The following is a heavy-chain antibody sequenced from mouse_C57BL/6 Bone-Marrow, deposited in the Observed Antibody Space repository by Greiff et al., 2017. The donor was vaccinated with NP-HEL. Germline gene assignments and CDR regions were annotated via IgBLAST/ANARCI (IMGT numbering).Heavy chain of an antibody. Sequence: EVKLQESGPELVKPGDSVKISCKASGYSFTGYFMNWVMQSHGKSLEWIGRINPYNGDTFYNQKFKGKATLTVDKSSSTAHMELRSLTSEDSAVYYCARYYYGSSLYYFDYWGQGTTLTVSS. CDR3: ARYYYGSSLYYFDY. CDR1: GYSFTGYF. J-gene: IGHJ2*01. V-gene: IGHV1-20*01. D-gene: IGHD1-1*01. CDR2: INPYNGDT.